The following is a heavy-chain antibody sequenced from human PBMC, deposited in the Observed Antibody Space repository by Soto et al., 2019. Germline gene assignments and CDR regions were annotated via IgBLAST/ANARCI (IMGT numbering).Heavy chain of an antibody. CDR2: IHGGGAGT. D-gene: IGHD6-19*01. CDR1: GFTFSNYA. J-gene: IGHJ5*02. V-gene: IGHV3-23*01. Sequence: EAQLLESGGGLVQPGGSLRLTCAASGFTFSNYAMTWVRQVPGKGLEWVSSIHGGGAGTYYSESVKGRFTVSRDDSENTLHLQLRTHRVHYPAEYCCGKDAVRNNGQWDWIDQWGTGTLVIVSS. CDR3: GKDAVRNNGQWDWIDQ.